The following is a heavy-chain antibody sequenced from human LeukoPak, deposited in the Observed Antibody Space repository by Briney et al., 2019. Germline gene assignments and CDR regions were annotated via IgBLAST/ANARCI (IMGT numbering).Heavy chain of an antibody. D-gene: IGHD1-1*01. Sequence: SSETLSLTCAVYGGSFSGYYWSWIRQPPGKGLEWIGEINHSGSTNYNPSLKSRVTISVDTSKNQFSLKLSSVTAVDTAVYYCARGSGRMEGMDVWGQGTTVTVSS. CDR1: GGSFSGYY. CDR2: INHSGST. CDR3: ARGSGRMEGMDV. V-gene: IGHV4-34*01. J-gene: IGHJ6*02.